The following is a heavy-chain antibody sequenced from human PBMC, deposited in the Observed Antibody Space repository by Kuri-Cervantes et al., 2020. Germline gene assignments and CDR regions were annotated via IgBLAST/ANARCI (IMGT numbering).Heavy chain of an antibody. CDR2: IYYSGST. V-gene: IGHV4-59*01. Sequence: EALKISCTVSGGSISSYYWSWIRQPPGKGLEWIGYIYYSGSTNYNPSLKIRVTISVDTSKNQFSLKLSSVTAADTAVYYCARGTHGATALDYWGQGTLVTVSS. J-gene: IGHJ4*02. D-gene: IGHD1-26*01. CDR3: ARGTHGATALDY. CDR1: GGSISSYY.